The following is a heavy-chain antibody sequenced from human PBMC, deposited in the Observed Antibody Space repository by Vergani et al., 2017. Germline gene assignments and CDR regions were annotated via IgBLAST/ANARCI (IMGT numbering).Heavy chain of an antibody. CDR3: TRDRRGDYVWGSYRAPFDY. D-gene: IGHD3-16*02. J-gene: IGHJ4*02. CDR1: GFTFSNAW. V-gene: IGHV3-15*01. CDR2: IKSKTDGGTT. Sequence: EVQLVESGGGLVKPGGSLRLSCAASGFTFSNAWMSWVRQAPGKGLEWVGRIKSKTDGGTTVYAAPVKGRFTISRDDSKNTLYLQMNSLKTEDTAVYYCTRDRRGDYVWGSYRAPFDYGGQGTLGT.